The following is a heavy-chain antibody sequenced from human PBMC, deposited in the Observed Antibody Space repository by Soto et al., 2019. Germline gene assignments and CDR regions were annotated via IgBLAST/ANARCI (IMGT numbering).Heavy chain of an antibody. Sequence: QVQLVESGGSVVQPGTSLRLSCAASGFTFGTYGIYWVRQAPGKGLEWVAGISFDGSIQYYADSVKGRFTVSRDNSKNTVDLQMISVRTEDTAVYYCAKDRRGSGSYLFDPWGQGTLVTVTS. J-gene: IGHJ5*02. V-gene: IGHV3-30*18. D-gene: IGHD3-10*01. CDR3: AKDRRGSGSYLFDP. CDR1: GFTFGTYG. CDR2: ISFDGSIQ.